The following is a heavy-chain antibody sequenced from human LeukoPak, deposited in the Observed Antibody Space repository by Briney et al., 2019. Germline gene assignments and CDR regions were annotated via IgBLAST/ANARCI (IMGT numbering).Heavy chain of an antibody. J-gene: IGHJ4*02. Sequence: ASVKVSCKVSGYTLTELSMYWVRQAPGKGLEWMGGFDPEDGETIYAQKFQGRVTMTEDTSTDTAYMELSSLRSEDTAVYYCATQLSGFWSPYYFDYWGQGTLVTVFS. CDR3: ATQLSGFWSPYYFDY. CDR2: FDPEDGET. CDR1: GYTLTELS. V-gene: IGHV1-24*01. D-gene: IGHD3-3*01.